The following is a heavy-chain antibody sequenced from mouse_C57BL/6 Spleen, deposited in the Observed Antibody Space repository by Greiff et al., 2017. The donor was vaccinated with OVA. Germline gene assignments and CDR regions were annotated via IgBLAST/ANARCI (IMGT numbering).Heavy chain of an antibody. CDR2: IDPETGGT. Sequence: QVQLKESGAELVRPGASVTLSCKASGYTFTDYEMHWVKQTPVHGLEWIGAIDPETGGTAYNQKFKGKAILTADKSSSTAYMELRSLTSEDSAVYYCTRGVITTVVATWYFDVWGTGTTVTVSS. J-gene: IGHJ1*03. V-gene: IGHV1-15*01. CDR3: TRGVITTVVATWYFDV. D-gene: IGHD1-1*01. CDR1: GYTFTDYE.